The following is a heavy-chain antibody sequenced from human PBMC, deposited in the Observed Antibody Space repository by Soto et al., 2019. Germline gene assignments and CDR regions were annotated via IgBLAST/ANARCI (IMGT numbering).Heavy chain of an antibody. J-gene: IGHJ3*02. V-gene: IGHV3-7*04. CDR1: GFTFSSYW. Sequence: EVQLVESGGGLVQPGGSLRLSCAASGFTFSSYWMSWVRQAPGKGLEWVANIKQDGSEKYYVDSVKGRFTISRDNAKNSLYLQMNSLRAEDTAVYYCARGNGGSCYSLCAFDIWGQGTMVTVSS. CDR3: ARGNGGSCYSLCAFDI. CDR2: IKQDGSEK. D-gene: IGHD2-15*01.